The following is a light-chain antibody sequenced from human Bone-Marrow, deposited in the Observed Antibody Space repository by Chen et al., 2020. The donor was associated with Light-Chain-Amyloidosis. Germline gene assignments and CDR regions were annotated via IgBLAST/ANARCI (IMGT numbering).Light chain of an antibody. J-gene: IGKJ1*01. CDR2: AAA. CDR1: QSIGSH. V-gene: IGKV1-39*01. Sequence: DIPMTQSPSSRSASVGDRLTITCRASQSIGSHLNWYQQKPGKAPKLLIYAAASLQSGVPSRFSGSGSGTDFTLFVSGLQPEDFATYYCQQTYSNFVTFGQGTTVAIK. CDR3: QQTYSNFVT.